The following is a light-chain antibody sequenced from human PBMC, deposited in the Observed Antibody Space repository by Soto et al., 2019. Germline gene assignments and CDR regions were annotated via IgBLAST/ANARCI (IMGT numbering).Light chain of an antibody. CDR1: RSDIGDSNF. J-gene: IGLJ1*01. Sequence: QSVLTQPASVSGSPGQSVTISCTGPRSDIGDSNFISWYQHSPGKAPRLLIYEVNNRPSGVSRRFSGSKAGNTASLTISGLLDDDDADYFCASFTSGTILVLGTGTKFTVL. V-gene: IGLV2-14*01. CDR3: ASFTSGTILV. CDR2: EVN.